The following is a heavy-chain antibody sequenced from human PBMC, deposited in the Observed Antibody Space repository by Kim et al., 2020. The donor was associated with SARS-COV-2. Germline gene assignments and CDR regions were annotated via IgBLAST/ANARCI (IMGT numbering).Heavy chain of an antibody. V-gene: IGHV3-49*02. J-gene: IGHJ4*02. D-gene: IGHD3-3*01. CDR3: TRGLESLADY. Sequence: TTEYAASVKGRFTISRDDSKSIAYLQMNSLKTEDTAVYYCTRGLESLADYWGQGTLVTVSS. CDR2: TT.